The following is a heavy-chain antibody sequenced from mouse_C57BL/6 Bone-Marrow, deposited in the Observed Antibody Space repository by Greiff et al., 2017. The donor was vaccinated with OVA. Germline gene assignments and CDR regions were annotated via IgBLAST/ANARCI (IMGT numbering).Heavy chain of an antibody. CDR2: IYPGDGDT. CDR1: GYAFSSSW. D-gene: IGHD2-3*01. Sequence: QVQLKESGPELVKPGASVKISCKASGYAFSSSWMNWVKQRPGKGLEWIGRIYPGDGDTNYNGKFKGKATLTADKSSSTAYMQLSSLTSEDSAVYFCARGEGGYYDYAMDYWGQGTSVTVSS. CDR3: ARGEGGYYDYAMDY. J-gene: IGHJ4*01. V-gene: IGHV1-82*01.